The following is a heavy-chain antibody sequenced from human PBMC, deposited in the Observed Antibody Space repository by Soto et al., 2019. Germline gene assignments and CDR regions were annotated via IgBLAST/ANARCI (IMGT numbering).Heavy chain of an antibody. V-gene: IGHV1-2*04. J-gene: IGHJ4*02. Sequence: QVQLVQSGTEVKMPGASVKVSCKASGYTFTGYYMHWVRQVPGQGLEWMGWINSRTGATNYAQKFQGWVTMTRDTSISTAYMEVSSLKSDDTAVYYCARDGGEYGDYDYWGQGTLVTVSS. CDR3: ARDGGEYGDYDY. CDR2: INSRTGAT. CDR1: GYTFTGYY. D-gene: IGHD4-17*01.